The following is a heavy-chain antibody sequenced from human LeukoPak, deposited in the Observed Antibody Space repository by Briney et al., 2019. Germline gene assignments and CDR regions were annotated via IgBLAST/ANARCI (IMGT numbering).Heavy chain of an antibody. Sequence: GGSLRLSCAASGFTFSGYWMNWVRQAPGKGLEWVANIKQDGSEKYYVDSVKGRFTISRDNAESSLYLQMNSLRAEDTAVYFCAGGSGWVTHSWGQGTLVTVSS. CDR1: GFTFSGYW. CDR3: AGGSGWVTHS. J-gene: IGHJ4*02. CDR2: IKQDGSEK. V-gene: IGHV3-7*01. D-gene: IGHD6-19*01.